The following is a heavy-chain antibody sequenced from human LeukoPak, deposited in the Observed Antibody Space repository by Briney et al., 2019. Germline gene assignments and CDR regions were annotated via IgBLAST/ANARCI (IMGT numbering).Heavy chain of an antibody. CDR3: ARVVVVPAAIPSY. V-gene: IGHV3-11*04. J-gene: IGHJ4*02. Sequence: GGSLRLSCAVTAFPLSDYYMSWIRQAPGKVLEWVSYISSSGSTIYYADSVKGRFTISRDNAKNSLYLQMNSLRAEDTAVYYCARVVVVPAAIPSYWGQGTLVTVSS. D-gene: IGHD2-2*02. CDR2: ISSSGSTI. CDR1: AFPLSDYY.